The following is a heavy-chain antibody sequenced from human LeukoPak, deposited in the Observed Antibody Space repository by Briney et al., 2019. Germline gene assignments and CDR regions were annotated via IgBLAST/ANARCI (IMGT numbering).Heavy chain of an antibody. J-gene: IGHJ4*02. Sequence: GGSLRLSCAASGFSFSSYAMHWVRQPPGKGLEWVAVISFDGSEKYYADSVKGRFTIPRDNSKNTLYLQMNSLRTEDTAVYYCARARYGTYWGELAYWGQGTLVTVSS. CDR2: ISFDGSEK. CDR3: ARARYGTYWGELAY. V-gene: IGHV3-30*04. D-gene: IGHD7-27*01. CDR1: GFSFSSYA.